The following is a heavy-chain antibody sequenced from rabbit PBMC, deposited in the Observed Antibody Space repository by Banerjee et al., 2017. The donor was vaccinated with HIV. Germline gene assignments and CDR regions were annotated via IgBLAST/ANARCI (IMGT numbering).Heavy chain of an antibody. CDR2: IYTSSGST. Sequence: QEQLVESGGGLVQPEGSLTLTCIASGFDFSNNAMCWVRQAPGKGLEWIACIYTSSGSTWYASWAKGRFTVSKTSSTTLTLQMTSLTAADTATYFCARDLAGVTGWNFGLWGPGTLVTVS. D-gene: IGHD4-1*01. CDR1: GFDFSNNA. CDR3: ARDLAGVTGWNFGL. V-gene: IGHV1S45*01. J-gene: IGHJ4*01.